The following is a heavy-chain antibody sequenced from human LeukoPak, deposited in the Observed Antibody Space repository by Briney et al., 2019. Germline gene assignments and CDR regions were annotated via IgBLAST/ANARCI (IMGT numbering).Heavy chain of an antibody. CDR1: GSSINSENYY. CDR2: IYSSGST. J-gene: IGHJ4*02. V-gene: IGHV4-61*02. D-gene: IGHD1-26*01. Sequence: SETLSLTCTVSGSSINSENYYWSWIRQPAGKGLEWIGRIYSSGSTNYNPSLKSRVTISVDTSKNQFSLKLISVTAADTAVYYCARTYSGSFDSYFDYWGQGTLVTVSS. CDR3: ARTYSGSFDSYFDY.